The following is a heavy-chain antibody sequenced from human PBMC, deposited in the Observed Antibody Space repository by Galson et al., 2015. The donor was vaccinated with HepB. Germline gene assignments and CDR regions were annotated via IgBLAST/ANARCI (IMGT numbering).Heavy chain of an antibody. CDR1: GFTFSSYG. D-gene: IGHD3-16*01. CDR3: AREAYTSAPWGDWFDP. V-gene: IGHV3-33*01. Sequence: ALRLSCAASGFTFSSYGMHWVRQAPGKGLEWVAVIWHDGSDKYYADSVKGRFTISRDNSKNTLYLQMNGLRAEDTAVYFCAREAYTSAPWGDWFDPWSQGTLVTVSS. CDR2: IWHDGSDK. J-gene: IGHJ5*02.